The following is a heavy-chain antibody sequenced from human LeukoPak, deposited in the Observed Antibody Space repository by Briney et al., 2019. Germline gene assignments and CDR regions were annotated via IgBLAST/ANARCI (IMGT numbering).Heavy chain of an antibody. Sequence: GGSLRLSCAASGFTFRGNLLHWVRQAPGKGLEWVAGSSSDGGEQYYADPVKGRFTFSRDNSKSTLVLQMSSLRPDDTAVYYCARESSSRRFVFDVWGQGTLVTVSS. J-gene: IGHJ3*01. CDR3: ARESSSRRFVFDV. D-gene: IGHD6-13*01. CDR2: SSSDGGEQ. CDR1: GFTFRGNL. V-gene: IGHV3-30*15.